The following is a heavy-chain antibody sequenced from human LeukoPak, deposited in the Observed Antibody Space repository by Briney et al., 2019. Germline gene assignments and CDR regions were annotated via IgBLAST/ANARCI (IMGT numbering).Heavy chain of an antibody. CDR3: AREGGIAVAGTELKPEDY. J-gene: IGHJ4*02. CDR1: GFTFSSYE. Sequence: PGGSLRLSCAASGFTFSSYEMNWVRQAPGKGLEWVSYISSSGSTIYYADSVKGRFTISRDNAKNSLYLQMNSLRAEDTAVYYCAREGGIAVAGTELKPEDYWGQGTLVTVSS. V-gene: IGHV3-48*03. CDR2: ISSSGSTI. D-gene: IGHD6-19*01.